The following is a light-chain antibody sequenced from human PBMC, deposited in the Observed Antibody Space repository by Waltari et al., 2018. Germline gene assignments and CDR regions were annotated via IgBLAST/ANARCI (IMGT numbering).Light chain of an antibody. CDR1: SSDVGGYNY. V-gene: IGLV2-14*01. Sequence: QSALTQPASVSGSPGLSIPISCTGTSSDVGGYNYVSWYQQHPCNAPKLMIYDVSKRPSGFSNRFSGSKSGNTASLTISGLQAEDEADYYCSSYTSSSTWVFGGGTKLTVL. CDR3: SSYTSSSTWV. J-gene: IGLJ3*02. CDR2: DVS.